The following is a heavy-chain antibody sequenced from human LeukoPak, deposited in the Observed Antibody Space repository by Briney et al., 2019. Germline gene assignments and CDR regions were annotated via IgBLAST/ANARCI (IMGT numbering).Heavy chain of an antibody. CDR1: GFTFSYFE. V-gene: IGHV3-48*03. CDR2: ISRSGITT. J-gene: IGHJ4*02. D-gene: IGHD4-23*01. CDR3: ARDKTTVDYYFDS. Sequence: GGSLRLSCAASGFTFSYFEMNWVRQAPGKGLEWVSYISRSGITTYYADSVRGRFTISRDNAKNSLYLQMNSLRADDTAVYYCARDKTTVDYYFDSWGQGTLVTVSS.